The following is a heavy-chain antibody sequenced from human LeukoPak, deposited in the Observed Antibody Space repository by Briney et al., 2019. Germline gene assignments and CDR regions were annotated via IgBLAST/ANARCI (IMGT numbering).Heavy chain of an antibody. CDR1: GFTFNIYA. V-gene: IGHV3-23*01. CDR3: AKEGRPEYSSAYNLYYFDY. D-gene: IGHD6-6*01. J-gene: IGHJ4*02. Sequence: PVGSLRLSCAASGFTFNIYAMSWVRQAPGKGLEWVSSISGSGVSTYYADSVKGRFTFSRDNSKSTLYLQLNSLGVEDTAVYYCAKEGRPEYSSAYNLYYFDYWGQGTLVTVSS. CDR2: ISGSGVST.